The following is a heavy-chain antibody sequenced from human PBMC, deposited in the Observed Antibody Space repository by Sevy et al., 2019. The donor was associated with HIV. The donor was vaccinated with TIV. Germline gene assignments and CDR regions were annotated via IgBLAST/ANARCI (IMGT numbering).Heavy chain of an antibody. J-gene: IGHJ4*02. CDR3: AKAGLTTLDY. CDR1: GFTFSSYG. Sequence: GGSLRPSCAASGFTFSSYGMHWVRQAPGKGLEWVAVISYDGSNKYYADSVKGRFTISRDNSKNTLYLQMNSLRAEDTAVYYCAKAGLTTLDYWGQGTLVTVSS. CDR2: ISYDGSNK. D-gene: IGHD4-4*01. V-gene: IGHV3-30*18.